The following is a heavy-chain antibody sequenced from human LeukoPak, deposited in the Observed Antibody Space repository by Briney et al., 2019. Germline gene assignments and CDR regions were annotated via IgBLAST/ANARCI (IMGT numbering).Heavy chain of an antibody. D-gene: IGHD3-10*01. CDR1: GGSFSGYY. V-gene: IGHV4-34*01. CDR3: GRGRRLYGSGSYYPPHPFDI. CDR2: INHSGST. J-gene: IGHJ3*02. Sequence: SETLSLTCAVYGGSFSGYYWSWIRQPPGKGLEWIGEINHSGSTNYNPSLKSRITMYLDTSKNQFSLKLTSVTAADTAVYYCGRGRRLYGSGSYYPPHPFDIWGQGTMVTVSS.